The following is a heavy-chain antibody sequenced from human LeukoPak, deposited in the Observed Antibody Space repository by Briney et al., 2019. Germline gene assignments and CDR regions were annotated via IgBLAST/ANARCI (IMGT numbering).Heavy chain of an antibody. D-gene: IGHD6-19*01. CDR1: GYSFTSYW. Sequence: GESLQISCKGSGYSFTSYWIGWVRQMPGKGLEWMGIIYPGDSDTRYSPSFQGQVTISADKSISTAYLQWSSLKASDTAMYYCARLLGQWLVRGNWFDPWGQGTRVTVSS. CDR2: IYPGDSDT. V-gene: IGHV5-51*01. J-gene: IGHJ5*02. CDR3: ARLLGQWLVRGNWFDP.